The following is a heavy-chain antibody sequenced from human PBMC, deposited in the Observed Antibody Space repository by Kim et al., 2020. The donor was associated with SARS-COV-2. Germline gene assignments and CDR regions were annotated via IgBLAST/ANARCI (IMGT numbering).Heavy chain of an antibody. CDR3: AARVIPVVPAAINYYGMDV. CDR2: IIPIFGTA. J-gene: IGHJ6*02. V-gene: IGHV1-69*13. D-gene: IGHD2-2*01. CDR1: GGTFSSYA. Sequence: SVKVSCKASGGTFSSYAISWVRQAPGQGLEWMGGIIPIFGTANYAQKFQGRVTITADESTSTAYMELSSLRSEDTAVYYCAARVIPVVPAAINYYGMDVWGQGTTVTVSS.